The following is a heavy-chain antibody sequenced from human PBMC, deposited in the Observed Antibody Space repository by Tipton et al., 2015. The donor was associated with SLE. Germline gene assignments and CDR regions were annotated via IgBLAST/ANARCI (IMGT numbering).Heavy chain of an antibody. D-gene: IGHD5-24*01. CDR2: IYTSGST. CDR3: ARDPPRDGFEY. CDR1: GGSISSGSYY. Sequence: TLSLTCTVSGGSISSGSYYWSWIRQPAGEGLEWIGRIYTSGSTNYNPSLKSRVTISVDTSKNQFSLKLSSVIAADTAVYYCARDPPRDGFEYWGPGTLVTVSS. J-gene: IGHJ4*02. V-gene: IGHV4-61*02.